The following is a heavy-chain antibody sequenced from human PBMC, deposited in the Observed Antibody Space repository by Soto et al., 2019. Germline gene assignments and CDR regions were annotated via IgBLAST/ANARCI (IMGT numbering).Heavy chain of an antibody. V-gene: IGHV1-8*01. CDR1: GYTFTSYD. D-gene: IGHD6-13*01. Sequence: ASVKLSCKASGYTFTSYDINCVRQATRQGLEWMGWMNPNSGNTGYAQKFQGRVTMTRNTSISTAYMELSSLRSEDTAVYYCARGHSSSWYTSPNDYWGQGTLVTVSS. CDR2: MNPNSGNT. CDR3: ARGHSSSWYTSPNDY. J-gene: IGHJ4*02.